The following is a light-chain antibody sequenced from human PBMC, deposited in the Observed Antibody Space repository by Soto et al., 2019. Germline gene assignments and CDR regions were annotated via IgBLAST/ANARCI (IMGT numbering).Light chain of an antibody. J-gene: IGKJ5*01. CDR3: QQYNNGPPLT. Sequence: DIPMTQFPASLSASVGDIVTITCRASPGIINYLAWYQQKPGKVPKLLIYAASTLQSGVPSRFSGSGSGTEFTLTISSLQSEDFAVYYCQQYNNGPPLTFGQGTRLE. CDR1: PGIINY. V-gene: IGKV1-27*01. CDR2: AAS.